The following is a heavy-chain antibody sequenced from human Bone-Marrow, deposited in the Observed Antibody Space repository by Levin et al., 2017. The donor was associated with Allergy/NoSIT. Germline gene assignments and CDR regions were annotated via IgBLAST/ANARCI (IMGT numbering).Heavy chain of an antibody. CDR2: IDWDDEK. CDR3: ARTIAYSYGSYYFDY. CDR1: GFSLSTPGMR. V-gene: IGHV2-70*04. J-gene: IGHJ4*02. D-gene: IGHD5-18*01. Sequence: QTLSLTCTFSGFSLSTPGMRVSWIRQPPGKALEWLARIDWDDEKFFSTSLKTRLTISKDTSKNQVVLTMTTMDPVDTATYYCARTIAYSYGSYYFDYWGQGTLVTVSS.